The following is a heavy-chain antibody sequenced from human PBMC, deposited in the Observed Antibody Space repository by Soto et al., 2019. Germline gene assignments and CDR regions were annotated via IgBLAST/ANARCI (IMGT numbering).Heavy chain of an antibody. Sequence: GESLKISCKGSGYSFTSYWISWVRQMPGKGLEWMGRIDPSDSYTNYSPSFQGHATISADKSISTAYLQWSSLKASDTAMYYCARAYYGSGNVVAEYGMDVWGQGTTVTVSS. D-gene: IGHD3-10*01. CDR1: GYSFTSYW. J-gene: IGHJ6*02. CDR3: ARAYYGSGNVVAEYGMDV. V-gene: IGHV5-10-1*01. CDR2: IDPSDSYT.